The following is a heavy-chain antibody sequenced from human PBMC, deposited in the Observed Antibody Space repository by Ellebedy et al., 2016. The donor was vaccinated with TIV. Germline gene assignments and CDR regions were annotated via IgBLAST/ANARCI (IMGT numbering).Heavy chain of an antibody. V-gene: IGHV3-66*01. J-gene: IGHJ4*02. CDR1: GFTVSSNY. CDR3: AKGWAAAPDY. Sequence: GESLKISCAASGFTVSSNYMSWVRQAPGKGLEWVSVIYSGGNTYYADSVKGRFTISRDNSKNTLYLQMNSLRAEDTAVYYCAKGWAAAPDYWGQGTLVTVSS. CDR2: IYSGGNT. D-gene: IGHD2-15*01.